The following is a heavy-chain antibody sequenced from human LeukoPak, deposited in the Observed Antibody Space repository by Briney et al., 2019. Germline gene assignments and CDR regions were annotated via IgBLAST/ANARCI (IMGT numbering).Heavy chain of an antibody. Sequence: PGGSLRLSCAASGFTVSSNYMSWVRQAPGKGLEWVSVIYSGGSTYYADSVKGRFTISRDNAKNSLYLQMNSLRAEDTAVYYCARDLTDDFWSGYHFDYWGQGTLVTVSS. CDR3: ARDLTDDFWSGYHFDY. D-gene: IGHD3-3*01. J-gene: IGHJ4*02. CDR1: GFTVSSNY. V-gene: IGHV3-53*01. CDR2: IYSGGST.